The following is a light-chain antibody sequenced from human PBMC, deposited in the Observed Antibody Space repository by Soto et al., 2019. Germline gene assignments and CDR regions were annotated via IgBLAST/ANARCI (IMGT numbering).Light chain of an antibody. CDR3: CSYAGSSTSVV. J-gene: IGLJ2*01. Sequence: QSALTQPASVSGSPGQSITIFCTGTSSDVGSYNLVSWYQQHPGKAPKLMIYDGTKRPSGVSARFSGSKSGNTASLTISGLQAEDEADYYCCSYAGSSTSVVFGGGTKLTVL. CDR2: DGT. V-gene: IGLV2-23*01. CDR1: SSDVGSYNL.